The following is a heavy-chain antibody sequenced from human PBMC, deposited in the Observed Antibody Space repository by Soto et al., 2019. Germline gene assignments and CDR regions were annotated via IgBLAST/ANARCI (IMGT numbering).Heavy chain of an antibody. Sequence: SETLSLPCTVSGGSLSSSNYYWGWIRQPPGKGLEWIVSIYYSGSTYYNPSLKSRVTISVDTSKNQFSLKLSSVTAADTAVYYCARQVVVVPAATEAGYYYYYMDVWGKGTTVTVSS. D-gene: IGHD2-2*01. CDR1: GGSLSSSNYY. J-gene: IGHJ6*03. V-gene: IGHV4-39*01. CDR3: ARQVVVVPAATEAGYYYYYMDV. CDR2: IYYSGST.